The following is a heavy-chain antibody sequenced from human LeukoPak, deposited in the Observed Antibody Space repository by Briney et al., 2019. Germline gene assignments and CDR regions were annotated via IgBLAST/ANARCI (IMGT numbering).Heavy chain of an antibody. D-gene: IGHD2-21*02. Sequence: ASVKVSCKTSGYTFTSYYMHWVRQAPGQGLEWMGIINPSGGSTSYAQKFQSRVTMTRDTSTSTLYMELSSLRSEGTAVYYCARAGLLVGGFDYWGQGTLVTVSS. CDR3: ARAGLLVGGFDY. CDR1: GYTFTSYY. CDR2: INPSGGST. J-gene: IGHJ4*02. V-gene: IGHV1-46*01.